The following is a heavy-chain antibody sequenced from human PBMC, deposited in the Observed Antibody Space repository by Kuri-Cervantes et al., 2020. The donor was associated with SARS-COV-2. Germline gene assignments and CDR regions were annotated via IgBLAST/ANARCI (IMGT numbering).Heavy chain of an antibody. D-gene: IGHD6-6*01. CDR3: TRDGGIAARSDY. J-gene: IGHJ4*02. CDR2: INPNSGGT. Sequence: ASVQVSCKASGYTFTGYYIHLVRQAPGQGLEWMGWINPNSGGTKYAQKFQGRVTVTSDTSISTAYMELSGLRSDDTAVYYCTRDGGIAARSDYWGQGTLVTVSS. V-gene: IGHV1-2*02. CDR1: GYTFTGYY.